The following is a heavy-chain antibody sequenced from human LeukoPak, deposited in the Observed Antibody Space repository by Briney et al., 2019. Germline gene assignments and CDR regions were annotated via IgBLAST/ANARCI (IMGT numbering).Heavy chain of an antibody. D-gene: IGHD2-15*01. V-gene: IGHV4-39*07. CDR1: GGSISSSSYY. Sequence: SETLSLTCTVSGGSISSSSYYWGWIRQPPGKGLEWIGSIYYSGSTYYNPSLKSRVTISVDTSKNQFSLKLSSVTAADTAVYYCARVEYSEIFAQYFQHWGQGTLVTVSS. J-gene: IGHJ1*01. CDR2: IYYSGST. CDR3: ARVEYSEIFAQYFQH.